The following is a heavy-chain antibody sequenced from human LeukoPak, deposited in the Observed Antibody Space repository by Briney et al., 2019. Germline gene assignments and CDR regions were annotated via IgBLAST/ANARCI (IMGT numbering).Heavy chain of an antibody. CDR2: ISWNSGSI. D-gene: IGHD6-19*01. V-gene: IGHV3-9*01. CDR1: GFTFDDYA. J-gene: IGHJ4*02. CDR3: VVAGSTALLYYFDH. Sequence: GGSLRLSCAASGFTFDDYAMHWVRQAPGKGLEWVSGISWNSGSIGYADSVKGRFTISRDNAKNSLYLQMNSLRAEDTALYYCVVAGSTALLYYFDHWGQGTLVTVSS.